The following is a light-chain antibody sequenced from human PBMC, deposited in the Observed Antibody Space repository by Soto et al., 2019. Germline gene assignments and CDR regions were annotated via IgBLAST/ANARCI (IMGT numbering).Light chain of an antibody. J-gene: IGKJ5*01. V-gene: IGKV1-39*01. CDR1: QTITSY. Sequence: DIQMTQSPSSLSASVGYRVTITCRSSQTITSYLNWYQQKPGKAPKSLIYAASNLQSGVPSRFSGSGSGTDFTLTISSLQPEDFATYYCQQSYSTPITFGQGTRLEIK. CDR3: QQSYSTPIT. CDR2: AAS.